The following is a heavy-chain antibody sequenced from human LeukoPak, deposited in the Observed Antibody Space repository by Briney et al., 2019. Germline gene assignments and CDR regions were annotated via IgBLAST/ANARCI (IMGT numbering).Heavy chain of an antibody. V-gene: IGHV4-59*01. J-gene: IGHJ4*02. CDR3: ARGGSYLGHCDY. CDR2: IYYSGST. D-gene: IGHD1-26*01. CDR1: GGSISSYY. Sequence: SETLSLTCTVSGGSISSYYWSWIRQPPGKGLEWIGYIYYSGSTNYNPSLKSRVTISVDTSKNQFSLKLSSVTAADTAVYYCARGGSYLGHCDYWGQGTLVTVSS.